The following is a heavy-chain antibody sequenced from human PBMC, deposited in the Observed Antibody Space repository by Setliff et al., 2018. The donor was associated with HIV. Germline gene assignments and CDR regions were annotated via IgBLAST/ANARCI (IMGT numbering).Heavy chain of an antibody. CDR2: ISTSGNT. Sequence: SETLSLTCTVSGGSLDSGSYHWSWIRQPAGRGLEWFGHISTSGNTNYNPSLKSRVTISVDTSKNQFSLKLTSVTAADTAVYYCARHYGAVKSVVTVVAKYFPHWGQGTLVTVSS. CDR1: GGSLDSGSYH. V-gene: IGHV4-61*09. J-gene: IGHJ1*01. D-gene: IGHD2-21*02. CDR3: ARHYGAVKSVVTVVAKYFPH.